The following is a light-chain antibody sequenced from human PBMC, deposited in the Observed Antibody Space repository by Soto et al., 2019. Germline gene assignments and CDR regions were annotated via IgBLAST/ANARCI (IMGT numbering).Light chain of an antibody. CDR3: SSYTSSDTLV. CDR2: EVS. V-gene: IGLV2-14*01. CDR1: TSDVGLYNY. J-gene: IGLJ2*01. Sequence: QSVLTQPASVSGSPGQSITISCTGNTSDVGLYNYVSWYQQHPGKAPKLMISEVSNRPSGVSNRFSGSKSGNTASLTISGLQAEDEADYYCSSYTSSDTLVFGAGTKLTVL.